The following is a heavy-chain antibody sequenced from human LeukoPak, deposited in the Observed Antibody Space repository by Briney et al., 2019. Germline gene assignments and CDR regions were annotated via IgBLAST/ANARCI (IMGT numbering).Heavy chain of an antibody. V-gene: IGHV3-53*01. CDR3: ARGLYGH. CDR1: GFTVSNNY. Sequence: GGSLRLSCAASGFTVSNNYMNWVRQAPGKGLEGVSVMYSGGSTNYADSVKGRFTISRDNSKNTLYLQMNSLRVEDTAVYYCARGLYGHWGQGTLVTVSS. CDR2: MYSGGST. J-gene: IGHJ4*02. D-gene: IGHD4-17*01.